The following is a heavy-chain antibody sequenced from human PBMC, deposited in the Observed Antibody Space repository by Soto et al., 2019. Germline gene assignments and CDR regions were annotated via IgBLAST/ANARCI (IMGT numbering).Heavy chain of an antibody. CDR2: IAYDGINK. Sequence: QVQLVESGGGVVQPRTSLRLSCVASGFTFSKFDMHWIRQTPDKRLQWVAFIAYDGINKYYTGSVKGRFTVSRDNSKNTVSLQMNNLGLEDTATYFCARGDQYDILLRYYAMDVWGLGTTVSISS. D-gene: IGHD1-26*01. CDR1: GFTFSKFD. CDR3: ARGDQYDILLRYYAMDV. J-gene: IGHJ6*02. V-gene: IGHV3-30-3*01.